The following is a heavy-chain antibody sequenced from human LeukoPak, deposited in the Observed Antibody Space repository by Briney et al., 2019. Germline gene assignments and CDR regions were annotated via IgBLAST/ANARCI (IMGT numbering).Heavy chain of an antibody. V-gene: IGHV4-34*01. Sequence: GSLRLSCAASGFTFSSYAMSWVRQPPGKGLEWIGEINHSGSTNYNPSLKSRVTISVDTSKNQFSLKLSSVTAADTAVYYCARGRGIVVVPAARRRYYYYMDVWGKGTTVTVSS. CDR1: GFTFSSYA. D-gene: IGHD2-2*01. J-gene: IGHJ6*03. CDR3: ARGRGIVVVPAARRRYYYYMDV. CDR2: INHSGST.